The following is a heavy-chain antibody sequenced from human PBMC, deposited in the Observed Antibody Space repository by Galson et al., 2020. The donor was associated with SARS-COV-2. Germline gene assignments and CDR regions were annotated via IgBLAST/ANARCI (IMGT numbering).Heavy chain of an antibody. CDR3: ARGGSGSSVLPTYVGFDY. J-gene: IGHJ4*02. V-gene: IGHV5-51*01. CDR2: IYPGDSDT. CDR1: GYSFTSYW. D-gene: IGHD6-13*01. Sequence: GESLKISCKGSGYSFTSYWIGWVRQMPGKGLEWMGIIYPGDSDTRYSPSFQGQVTISADKSISTAYLQWSSLKASDTAMYYCARGGSGSSVLPTYVGFDYWGQGTLVTVSS.